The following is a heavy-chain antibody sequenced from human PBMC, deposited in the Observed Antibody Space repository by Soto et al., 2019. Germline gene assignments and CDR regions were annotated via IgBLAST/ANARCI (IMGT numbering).Heavy chain of an antibody. D-gene: IGHD6-13*01. J-gene: IGHJ6*02. CDR2: ISYDGSNK. Sequence: GSLKLSCAPSGFPFSSYAMHWVREAPGKGLEWVAVISYDGSNKYYADSVKGRFTISRDNSKNTLYLQMNSLRAEDTAVYYCAKGLYSSSWYGYYYYGMDVWGQGT. CDR1: GFPFSSYA. CDR3: AKGLYSSSWYGYYYYGMDV. V-gene: IGHV3-30*18.